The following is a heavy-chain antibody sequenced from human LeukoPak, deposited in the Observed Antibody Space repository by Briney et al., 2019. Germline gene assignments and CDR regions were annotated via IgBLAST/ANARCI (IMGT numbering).Heavy chain of an antibody. CDR3: ARLIGSSGWSKHLDY. Sequence: SETLSLTCTVSGGSISSYYWSWIRQPPGKGLEWIGYIYYSGSTNYNPSLKSRVTISVDTSKNQFSLKLSSVTAADTAVYYCARLIGSSGWSKHLDYWGQGTLVTVSS. V-gene: IGHV4-59*08. J-gene: IGHJ4*02. CDR1: GGSISSYY. D-gene: IGHD6-19*01. CDR2: IYYSGST.